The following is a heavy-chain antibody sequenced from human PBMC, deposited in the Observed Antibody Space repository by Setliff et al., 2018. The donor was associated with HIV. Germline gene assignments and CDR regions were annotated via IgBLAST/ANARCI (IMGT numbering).Heavy chain of an antibody. CDR1: GASIRSQY. CDR3: AREPNDGEPGNFDY. Sequence: SETLSLTCTVSGASIRSQYWSWIRKPPGKGLEWIGYICYTGSSNYNRALKSRVTMSLDRSKSQFSLELNSVTAADTALYYCAREPNDGEPGNFDYWGQGTLVTVSS. D-gene: IGHD1-1*01. V-gene: IGHV4-59*11. J-gene: IGHJ4*02. CDR2: ICYTGSS.